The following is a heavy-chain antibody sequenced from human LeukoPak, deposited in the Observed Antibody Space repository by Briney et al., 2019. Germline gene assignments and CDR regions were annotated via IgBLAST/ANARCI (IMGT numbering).Heavy chain of an antibody. CDR1: GFTFSSYS. D-gene: IGHD2-15*01. CDR3: ARTDCSGGSRRRAPFDP. J-gene: IGHJ5*02. Sequence: GGSLRLSCAASGFTFSSYSMNWVRQAPGKGLEWVSSISSSSSYIYYADSVKGRFTISRDNAKNSLYLQMNSLRAEDTAVYYCARTDCSGGSRRRAPFDPWGQGTLVTVSS. CDR2: ISSSSSYI. V-gene: IGHV3-21*01.